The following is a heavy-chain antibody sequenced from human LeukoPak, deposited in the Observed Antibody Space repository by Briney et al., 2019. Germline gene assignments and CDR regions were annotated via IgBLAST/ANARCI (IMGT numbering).Heavy chain of an antibody. D-gene: IGHD4-17*01. CDR3: ARGTTVTSYYFDY. J-gene: IGHJ4*02. Sequence: GGSLRLSCAASGFTFSDYYMCWIRQAPGKGLEWVSYISSSGSTIYYADSVKGRFTISRDNAKNSLYLQMNSLRAEDTAVYYCARGTTVTSYYFDYWGQGTLVTVSS. CDR2: ISSSGSTI. CDR1: GFTFSDYY. V-gene: IGHV3-11*01.